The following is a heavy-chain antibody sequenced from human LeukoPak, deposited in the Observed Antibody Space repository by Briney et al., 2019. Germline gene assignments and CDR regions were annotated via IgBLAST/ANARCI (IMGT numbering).Heavy chain of an antibody. CDR2: INPNSGGT. CDR1: GDTFTGYY. CDR3: ARDPRDGGSDY. D-gene: IGHD1-26*01. V-gene: IGHV1-2*06. J-gene: IGHJ4*02. Sequence: ASVKVSCKASGDTFTGYYMHWVRQAPGQGLEWMGRINPNSGGTNYAQKFQGRVTMTRDTSISTAYMEVSRLRSGDTAVYYCARDPRDGGSDYWGQGTLVTVSS.